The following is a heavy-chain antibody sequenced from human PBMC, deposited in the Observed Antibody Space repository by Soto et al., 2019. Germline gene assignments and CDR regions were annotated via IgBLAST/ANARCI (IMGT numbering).Heavy chain of an antibody. V-gene: IGHV4-59*11. CDR1: SGSIRSHY. Sequence: QVQLQESGPGLVKPSETLSLTCTVSSGSIRSHYWSWIRQPPGKGLEWIGYIYYSGSTNYNPSLKSRVTISVDTFKNQFSLKLTSVTAADTAVYYCVKDGGNIYYFDYWGQGTPVTVSS. CDR3: VKDGGNIYYFDY. CDR2: IYYSGST. J-gene: IGHJ4*02. D-gene: IGHD2-15*01.